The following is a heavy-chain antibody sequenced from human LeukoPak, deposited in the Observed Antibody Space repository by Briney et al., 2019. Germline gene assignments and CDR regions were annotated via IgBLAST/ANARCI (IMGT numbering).Heavy chain of an antibody. D-gene: IGHD2/OR15-2a*01. CDR2: INYSGST. J-gene: IGHJ6*02. CDR1: GGSFSGYY. Sequence: SETLSLTCAVYGGSFSGYYLNWIRQPPGKGLEWIGSINYSGSTNYNPSLKSRVTISIDTSKNQFSLKLSSVTAADTAVYYRARDYFTSYYYYGMDVWGQGTTVTVSS. CDR3: ARDYFTSYYYYGMDV. V-gene: IGHV4-59*01.